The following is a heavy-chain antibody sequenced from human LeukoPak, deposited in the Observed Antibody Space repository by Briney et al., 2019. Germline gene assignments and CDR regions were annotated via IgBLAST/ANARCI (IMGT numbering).Heavy chain of an antibody. J-gene: IGHJ1*01. V-gene: IGHV3-7*04. CDR3: ARDLGYFQE. CDR2: IKEDGSEK. CDR1: GFTFSSYW. Sequence: PGDSLTLSCAVSGFTFSSYWMTWVRQAPGKGRERVANIKEDGSEKNYVDSVKGRLTISRDNAKNSLYLQMNSLRAEDTAVYYCARDLGYFQEWGQGSMVTVSS.